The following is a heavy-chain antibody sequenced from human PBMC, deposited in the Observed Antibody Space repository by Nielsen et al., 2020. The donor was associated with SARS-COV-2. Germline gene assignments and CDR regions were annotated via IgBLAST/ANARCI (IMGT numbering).Heavy chain of an antibody. Sequence: SVKVSCKASGYTFTAYGISWVRQAPGQGPEWMGRIIPMVDIRDYAQSFQGRVTITADKSTSTAYMELSSLSSEDTALYYCARSATNLIYWYFDLWGRGTLVTVSS. D-gene: IGHD5-12*01. V-gene: IGHV1-69*04. CDR1: GYTFTAYG. CDR2: IIPMVDIR. J-gene: IGHJ2*01. CDR3: ARSATNLIYWYFDL.